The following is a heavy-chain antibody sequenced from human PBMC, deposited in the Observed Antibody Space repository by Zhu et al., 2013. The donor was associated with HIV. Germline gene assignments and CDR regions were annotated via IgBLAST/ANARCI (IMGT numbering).Heavy chain of an antibody. Sequence: QVQLQESGPGLVKPSETPSLTCTVSGGSISSYYWSWIRQPPGKGLEWIGYIYYSGSTNYNPSLKSRVTISVDTSKNQFSLKLSSVTAADTAVYYCARTTDYDYVWGSYRPWYFDYWGQGTLVTVSS. CDR1: GGSISSYY. V-gene: IGHV4-59*01. D-gene: IGHD3-16*02. J-gene: IGHJ4*02. CDR2: IYYSGST. CDR3: ARTTDYDYVWGSYRPWYFDY.